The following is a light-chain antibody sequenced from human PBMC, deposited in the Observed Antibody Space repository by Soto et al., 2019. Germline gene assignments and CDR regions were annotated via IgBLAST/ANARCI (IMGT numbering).Light chain of an antibody. CDR2: GAS. CDR1: QSVSTNY. V-gene: IGKV3-20*01. CDR3: HQYGSSPFT. Sequence: EIVLTQSPGTLSLSPGERATFSCSASQSVSTNYLAWYQQKPGQAPRLLIYGASSRATGIPDRFSGGGSGTDFTLNISRLEPEDFAVYYCHQYGSSPFTFGGGTKVEIK. J-gene: IGKJ4*01.